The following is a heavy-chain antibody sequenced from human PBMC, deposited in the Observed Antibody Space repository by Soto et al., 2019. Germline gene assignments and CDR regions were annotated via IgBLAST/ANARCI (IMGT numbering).Heavy chain of an antibody. D-gene: IGHD3-10*01. CDR3: ASRITMVRGVINFDY. CDR2: INHSGST. J-gene: IGHJ4*02. V-gene: IGHV4-34*01. Sequence: SETLSLTCAVYGGSFSGYYWSWIRQPPGKGLEWIGEINHSGSTNYNPSLKSRVTISVDTSKNQFSLKLSSVTAADTAVYYCASRITMVRGVINFDYWGQGTLVTVSS. CDR1: GGSFSGYY.